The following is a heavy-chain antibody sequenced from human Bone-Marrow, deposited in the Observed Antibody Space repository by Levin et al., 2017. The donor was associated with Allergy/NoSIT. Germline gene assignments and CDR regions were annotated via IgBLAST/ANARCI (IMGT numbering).Heavy chain of an antibody. D-gene: IGHD3-3*01. V-gene: IGHV5-51*01. J-gene: IGHJ6*02. CDR3: ARQVGGYDFWTGFYGMDV. Sequence: YAGETETRYSPSFEGQVTMSVDKSINTAHLQWNSLKASDTAMYYCARQVGGYDFWTGFYGMDVWGQGTTVTVSS. CDR2: YAGETET.